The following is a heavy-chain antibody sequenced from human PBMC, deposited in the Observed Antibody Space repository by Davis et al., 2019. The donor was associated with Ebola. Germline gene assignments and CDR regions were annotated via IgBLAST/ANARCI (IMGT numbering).Heavy chain of an antibody. D-gene: IGHD5-18*01. CDR1: GASISSYY. V-gene: IGHV4-59*06. CDR3: ATVDPALVSAFDV. J-gene: IGHJ3*01. CDR2: ISYNGNT. Sequence: SETLSLTCSVSGASISSYYWSWIRQPPGKGLEWVGHISYNGNTYYNPSLKSRLTISVDTSKNQFSLRLSSVTAADTAVYYCATVDPALVSAFDVWGQGTMVTVSS.